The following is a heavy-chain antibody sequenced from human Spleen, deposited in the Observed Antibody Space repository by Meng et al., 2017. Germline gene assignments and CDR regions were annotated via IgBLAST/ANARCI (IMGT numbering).Heavy chain of an antibody. Sequence: GGSLRLSCAASGFTVSTSYMNWVRQAPGRGLEWVSVIYSGGDTYYADSVKGRFTISRDNSKNTLYLQMNSLRAEDTAVYYCARSGSSWYQLDYWVQGILITVSS. V-gene: IGHV3-53*01. D-gene: IGHD6-13*01. CDR1: GFTVSTSY. CDR2: IYSGGDT. CDR3: ARSGSSWYQLDY. J-gene: IGHJ4*02.